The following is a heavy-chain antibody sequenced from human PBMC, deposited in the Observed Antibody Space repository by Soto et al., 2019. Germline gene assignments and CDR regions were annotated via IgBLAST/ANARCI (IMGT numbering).Heavy chain of an antibody. CDR1: GGSISSYY. J-gene: IGHJ6*02. V-gene: IGHV4-59*12. CDR3: ARARYDILTGPDYYGMDV. CDR2: IYHSGST. D-gene: IGHD3-9*01. Sequence: PSETLSLTCTVSGGSISSYYWSWIRQPPGKGLEWIGYIYHSGSTYYNPSLKSRVTISVDRSKNQFSLKLSSVTAADTAVYYCARARYDILTGPDYYGMDVWGQGTTVTVSS.